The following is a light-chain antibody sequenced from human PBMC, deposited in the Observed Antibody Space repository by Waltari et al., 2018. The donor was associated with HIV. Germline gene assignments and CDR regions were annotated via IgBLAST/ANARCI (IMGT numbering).Light chain of an antibody. V-gene: IGLV2-23*02. J-gene: IGLJ1*01. CDR3: CSYAGKSTYV. CDR2: DVS. Sequence: KVPTVVIFDVSKRPSGVSNRFSASKSGNTASLTISGLQPEDEADYYCCSYAGKSTYVFGSGTKVTVL.